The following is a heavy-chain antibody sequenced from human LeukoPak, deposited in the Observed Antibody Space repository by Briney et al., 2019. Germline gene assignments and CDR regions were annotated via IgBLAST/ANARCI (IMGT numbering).Heavy chain of an antibody. J-gene: IGHJ4*02. CDR2: ISGSGGST. V-gene: IGHV3-23*01. CDR1: GFTFSSYA. Sequence: GGSLRLPCAASGFTFSSYAMSWVRQAPGKGLEWVSAISGSGGSTYYADSVKGRFTISRDNSKNTLYLQMNSLRAEDTAVYYCAKAPLLWFGELVTPFDYWGQGTLVTVSS. D-gene: IGHD3-10*01. CDR3: AKAPLLWFGELVTPFDY.